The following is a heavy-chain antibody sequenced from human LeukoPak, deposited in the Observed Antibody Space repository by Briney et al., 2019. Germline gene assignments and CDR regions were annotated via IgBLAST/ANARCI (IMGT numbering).Heavy chain of an antibody. V-gene: IGHV1-18*01. D-gene: IGHD1-26*01. CDR3: ARDYGKEWVLVIDY. J-gene: IGHJ4*02. CDR1: GYTFTSYG. Sequence: GASVKVSCKASGYTFTSYGISWVRQAPGQGLEWMGWISAYNGNTNYAQKLQGRVTMTTDTSTSTAYMELRSLRSDDTAVYYCARDYGKEWVLVIDYWGQGTLVTVSS. CDR2: ISAYNGNT.